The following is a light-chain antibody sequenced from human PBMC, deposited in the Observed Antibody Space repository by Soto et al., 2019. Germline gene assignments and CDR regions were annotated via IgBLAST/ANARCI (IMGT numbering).Light chain of an antibody. Sequence: QSVLTQPASMSGSPGQSITISCTGTNNDVGSYNLVSWYQQHPGKAPKLMIYEGNKRPSGISNRFSGSKSGSTASLTISGLQAEDEGDYYCCSYAGSGTGVFGGGTKLTVL. CDR3: CSYAGSGTGV. CDR1: NNDVGSYNL. CDR2: EGN. V-gene: IGLV2-23*01. J-gene: IGLJ3*02.